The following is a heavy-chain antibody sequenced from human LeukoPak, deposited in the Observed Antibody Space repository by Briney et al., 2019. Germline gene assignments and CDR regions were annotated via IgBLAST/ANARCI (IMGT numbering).Heavy chain of an antibody. J-gene: IGHJ4*02. CDR1: GFTFSSYS. V-gene: IGHV3-21*01. D-gene: IGHD3-10*01. CDR3: ARDWPSSGTFGSWGSGDQAHFDY. CDR2: ISSSSSYI. Sequence: PGGSLRLSCAASGFTFSSYSMNWVRQAPGKGLEWVSSISSSSSYIYYADSVKGRFTISRDNAKNSLYLQMNSLRAEDTAVYYCARDWPSSGTFGSWGSGDQAHFDYWGQGTRVTVSS.